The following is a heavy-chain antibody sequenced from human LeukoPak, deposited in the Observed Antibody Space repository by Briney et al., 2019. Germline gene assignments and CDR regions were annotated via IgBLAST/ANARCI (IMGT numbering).Heavy chain of an antibody. D-gene: IGHD2-15*01. V-gene: IGHV3-48*03. CDR3: ARDGTYCSGGSCYPVHTDY. Sequence: GGSLRLSCAASVFTLSSFEMNGVPQAPGKGLEGVSYISSIGTTIYYADSVKGRFTISRDNAKNSMHLQMNRLRAEDTAVYYCARDGTYCSGGSCYPVHTDYWGQGTPVTVSS. CDR2: ISSIGTTI. J-gene: IGHJ4*02. CDR1: VFTLSSFE.